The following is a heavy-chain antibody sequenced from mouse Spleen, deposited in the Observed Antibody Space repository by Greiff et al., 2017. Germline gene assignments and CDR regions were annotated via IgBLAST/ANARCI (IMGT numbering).Heavy chain of an antibody. J-gene: IGHJ3*01. CDR1: GYTFTSYD. Sequence: VQLQQSGPELVKPGASVKLSCKASGYTFTSYDINWVKQRPGQGLEWIGWIYPRDGSTKYNEKFKGKATLTVDTSSSTAYMELHSLTSEDSAVYFCARHYYGSSPAWFAYWGQGTLVTVSA. CDR2: IYPRDGST. D-gene: IGHD1-1*01. V-gene: IGHV1-85*01. CDR3: ARHYYGSSPAWFAY.